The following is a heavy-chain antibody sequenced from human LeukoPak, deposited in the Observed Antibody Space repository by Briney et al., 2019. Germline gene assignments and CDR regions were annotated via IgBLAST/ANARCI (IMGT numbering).Heavy chain of an antibody. CDR3: AREGTSGTHLNWFDP. CDR2: IYGSGST. D-gene: IGHD1-1*01. V-gene: IGHV4-59*01. CDR1: GGSISSYY. J-gene: IGHJ5*02. Sequence: SETLSLTCTVSGGSISSYYWSWIRQPPGKGLEWIGHIYGSGSTNYNPSLKSRVTLSVDTSRNQFSLKLSSVTAADTAVYYCAREGTSGTHLNWFDPWGQGTLVTVSS.